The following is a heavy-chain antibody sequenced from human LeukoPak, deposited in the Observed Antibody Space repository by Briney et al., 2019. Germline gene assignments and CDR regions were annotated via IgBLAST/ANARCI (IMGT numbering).Heavy chain of an antibody. D-gene: IGHD5-18*01. CDR2: ISNSGST. J-gene: IGHJ4*02. V-gene: IGHV4-59*12. CDR3: ARGRGTAMVLGYDY. Sequence: PSETLSLTCTVSGGSISSYYWSWIRQPPGKGLEWIAYISNSGSTYYNPSLKSRVTISVDTSKNQFSLKLSSVTAADTAVYYCARGRGTAMVLGYDYWGQGTLVTVSS. CDR1: GGSISSYY.